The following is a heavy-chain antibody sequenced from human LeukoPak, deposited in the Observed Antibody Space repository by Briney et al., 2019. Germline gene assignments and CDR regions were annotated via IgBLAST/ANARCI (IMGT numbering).Heavy chain of an antibody. CDR3: GRSRAGAIDY. CDR1: GFTFGDYA. Sequence: GGSLRLSRTGSGFTFGDYAMNWVRQAPGKGLEWVGRTRNKANSYSTEYAASVKGRFTISRDESKNSLYLQMNSLKTEDTAVYYCGRSRAGAIDYWGQGTLVTVSS. V-gene: IGHV3-72*01. J-gene: IGHJ4*02. D-gene: IGHD1-26*01. CDR2: TRNKANSYST.